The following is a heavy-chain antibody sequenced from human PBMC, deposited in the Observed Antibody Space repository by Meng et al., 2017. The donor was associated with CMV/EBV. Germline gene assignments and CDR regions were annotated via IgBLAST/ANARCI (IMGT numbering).Heavy chain of an antibody. CDR2: ISSSSSYI. CDR1: GFTFSSYS. Sequence: GESLKISCAASGFTFSSYSMNWVRQAPGKGLEWVSSISSSSSYIYYADSVKGRFTISRDNAKNSLYLQMNSLGAEDTAVYYCAGGIAAAGEVDYWGQGTLVTVSS. J-gene: IGHJ4*02. V-gene: IGHV3-21*01. D-gene: IGHD6-13*01. CDR3: AGGIAAAGEVDY.